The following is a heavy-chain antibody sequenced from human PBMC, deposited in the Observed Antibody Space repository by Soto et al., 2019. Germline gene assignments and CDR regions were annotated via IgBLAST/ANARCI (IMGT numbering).Heavy chain of an antibody. CDR1: GFTFSSYA. J-gene: IGHJ4*02. CDR2: ISGSGGST. CDR3: AKDGEEVRGIAAAGTYYFDY. D-gene: IGHD6-13*01. Sequence: ESGGGLVQPGGSLRLSCAASGFTFSSYAMSWVRQAPGKGLEWVSAISGSGGSTYYADSVKGRFTISRDNSKNTLYLQMNSLRAEDTAVYYCAKDGEEVRGIAAAGTYYFDYWGQGTLVTVSS. V-gene: IGHV3-23*01.